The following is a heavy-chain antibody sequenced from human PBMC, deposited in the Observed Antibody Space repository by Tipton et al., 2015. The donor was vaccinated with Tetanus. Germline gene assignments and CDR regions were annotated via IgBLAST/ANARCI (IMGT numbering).Heavy chain of an antibody. D-gene: IGHD3-3*01. CDR1: GFIFSSYN. Sequence: SLRLSCAASGFIFSSYNMHWLRQAPGKGLEWVAAISFHGREKYYADAVKGRFTISRDNSKSTLYLQMNSLRPEDTAVFYCAREEAGVDTRSNYWGQGTLVTVSS. V-gene: IGHV3-30*03. CDR3: AREEAGVDTRSNY. J-gene: IGHJ4*02. CDR2: ISFHGREK.